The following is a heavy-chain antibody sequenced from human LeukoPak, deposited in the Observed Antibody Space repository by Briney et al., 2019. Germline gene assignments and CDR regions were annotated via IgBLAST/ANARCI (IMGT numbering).Heavy chain of an antibody. CDR3: AKGVGFYDSSAYDH. D-gene: IGHD3-22*01. V-gene: IGHV3-23*01. Sequence: GGSLRLSCAASGFTFSSYAMSWVRQAPGKGLEWVSGISRSGGSTYYVDSVKGRFTLSRDNSKKTLYLQMNSLRAEDTAVYYCAKGVGFYDSSAYDHWGQGTLVTVSS. CDR2: ISRSGGST. CDR1: GFTFSSYA. J-gene: IGHJ5*02.